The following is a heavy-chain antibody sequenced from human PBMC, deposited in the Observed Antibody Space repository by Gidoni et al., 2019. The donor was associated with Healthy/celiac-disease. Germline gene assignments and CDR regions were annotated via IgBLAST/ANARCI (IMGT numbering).Heavy chain of an antibody. CDR2: IYWNDDK. CDR3: AHSHRYSSGWPFDY. J-gene: IGHJ4*02. CDR1: GFSLSTSGVG. V-gene: IGHV2-5*01. D-gene: IGHD6-19*01. Sequence: QITLKESGPTLVKPTQTLTLTCTFSGFSLSTSGVGVGWIRQPPGKALEWLSLIYWNDDKRYSPSLKSRLTITKDTSKNQVVLTMTNMDPVDTATYYCAHSHRYSSGWPFDYWGQGTLVTVSS.